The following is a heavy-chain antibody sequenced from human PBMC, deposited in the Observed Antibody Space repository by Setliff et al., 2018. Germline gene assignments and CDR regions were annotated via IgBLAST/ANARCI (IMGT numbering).Heavy chain of an antibody. CDR2: MNARGLT. Sequence: SELSLTCNVSGASISAYYWSWFRQPPGKGLEWIGGMNARGLTEYSPPLKSRVAMSLDTSKNTASLKLTSVTAGDTAAYFCAREDYDSSGYYMDYWGQGTLVTVSS. V-gene: IGHV4-4*07. CDR3: AREDYDSSGYYMDY. J-gene: IGHJ4*02. CDR1: GASISAYY. D-gene: IGHD3-22*01.